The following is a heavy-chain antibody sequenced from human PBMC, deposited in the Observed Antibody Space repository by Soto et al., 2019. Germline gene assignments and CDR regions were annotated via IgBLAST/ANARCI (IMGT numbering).Heavy chain of an antibody. D-gene: IGHD3-9*01. CDR1: GYSFTSYW. Sequence: PGESLKISCKGSGYSFTSYWISWVRQMPGKGLEWMGRIDPSDSYTNYSPSFQGHLTISADKSISTAYLQWSSLKASDTAMYYCARHPLPHDILLSGRGMDVWGQGTTVTVSS. J-gene: IGHJ6*02. V-gene: IGHV5-10-1*01. CDR2: IDPSDSYT. CDR3: ARHPLPHDILLSGRGMDV.